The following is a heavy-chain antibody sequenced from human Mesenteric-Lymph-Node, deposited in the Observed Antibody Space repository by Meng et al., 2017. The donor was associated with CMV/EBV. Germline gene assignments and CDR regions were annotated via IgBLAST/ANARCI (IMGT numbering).Heavy chain of an antibody. V-gene: IGHV3-64*02. CDR1: GFTFSSYA. CDR3: ASALYANFDY. J-gene: IGHJ4*02. D-gene: IGHD3-16*01. CDR2: ISSNGGST. Sequence: GGSLKISCAASGFTFSSYAMHWVRQAPGKGLEYVSAISSNGGSTYYADSVKGRFTISRDNSKNTLYLQMGSLRAEDMAVYYCASALYANFDYWGQGTLVTVSS.